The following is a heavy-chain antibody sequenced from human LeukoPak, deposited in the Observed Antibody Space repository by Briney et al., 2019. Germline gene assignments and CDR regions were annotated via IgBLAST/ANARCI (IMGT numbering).Heavy chain of an antibody. CDR2: IKQDGSEK. V-gene: IGHV3-7*01. CDR1: GFTFSSYW. J-gene: IGHJ5*02. D-gene: IGHD2-2*01. CDR3: ARDDCSSISCYHNWFDP. Sequence: GGSLRLSCAASGFTFSSYWMSWVRQAPGKGLEWVANIKQDGSEKYYVDSVKGRFTISRDNAKNSLYQQMNSLRAEDTAVYYCARDDCSSISCYHNWFDPWGQGTLVTVSS.